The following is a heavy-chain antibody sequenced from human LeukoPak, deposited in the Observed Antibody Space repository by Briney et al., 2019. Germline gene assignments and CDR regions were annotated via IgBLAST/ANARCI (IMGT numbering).Heavy chain of an antibody. Sequence: PSETLSLTCTVSGYSISSGYYWGWIRQPPGKGLEWIGSIYHSGSTYYNPSLKSRVTISVDTSKNQFSLKLSSVTAADTAVYYCARDSVKGEAPGWFDPWGQGTLVTVSS. CDR1: GYSISSGYY. V-gene: IGHV4-38-2*02. J-gene: IGHJ5*02. D-gene: IGHD2-21*01. CDR3: ARDSVKGEAPGWFDP. CDR2: IYHSGST.